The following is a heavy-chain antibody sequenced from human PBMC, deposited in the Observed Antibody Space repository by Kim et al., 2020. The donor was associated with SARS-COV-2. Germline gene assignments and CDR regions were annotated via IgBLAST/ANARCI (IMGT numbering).Heavy chain of an antibody. CDR2: IRSKANSYAT. CDR1: GFTFSGSA. D-gene: IGHD3-16*02. J-gene: IGHJ4*02. CDR3: TPGRAVNY. V-gene: IGHV3-73*01. Sequence: GGSLTLSCAASGFTFSGSAMHWVRQASGKGLEWVGRIRSKANSYATAYAASVKGRFTISRDDSKNTAYLQMNSLKIEDTAVYYCTPGRAVNYWGQGTLVTVSS.